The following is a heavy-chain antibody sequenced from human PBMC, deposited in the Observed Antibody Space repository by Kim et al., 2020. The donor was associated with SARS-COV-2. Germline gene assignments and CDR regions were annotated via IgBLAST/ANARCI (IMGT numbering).Heavy chain of an antibody. CDR3: ARDGGGITIFPNYYGMDV. CDR1: GYTFTSYG. V-gene: IGHV1-18*01. D-gene: IGHD3-9*01. J-gene: IGHJ6*02. CDR2: ISAYNGNT. Sequence: ASVKVSCKASGYTFTSYGISWVRQAPGQGLEWMGWISAYNGNTNYAQKLQGRVTMTTDTSTSTAYMELRSLRSDDTAVYYCARDGGGITIFPNYYGMDVWGQGTTVTVSS.